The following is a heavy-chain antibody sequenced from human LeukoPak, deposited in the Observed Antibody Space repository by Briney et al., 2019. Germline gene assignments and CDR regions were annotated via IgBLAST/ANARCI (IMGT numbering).Heavy chain of an antibody. D-gene: IGHD4-17*01. CDR2: MNPNNGDS. CDR3: ARTTSMTASGYDY. CDR1: GYTFTNYH. V-gene: IGHV1-8*03. J-gene: IGHJ4*02. Sequence: ASVKVSCKASGYTFTNYHISWVRQASGQGVEWMGWMNPNNGDSGYAQNLQGRATITTDTSISTAYMELRILRSDDTAVYFCARTTSMTASGYDYWGQGTLVTVSS.